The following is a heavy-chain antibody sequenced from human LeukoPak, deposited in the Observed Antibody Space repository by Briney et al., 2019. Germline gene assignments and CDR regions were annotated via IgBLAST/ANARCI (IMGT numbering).Heavy chain of an antibody. CDR1: GFTFSSYT. CDR3: AKVPAMVRWPYYVDY. Sequence: SGGSLRLSCAASGFTFSSYTMSWVRQAPGKGLEWVSAISGSGGSTYYADSVKGRLTISRDNSKNTLYLQMNSLRAEDTAVYYCAKVPAMVRWPYYVDYWGQGTLVTVSS. V-gene: IGHV3-23*01. J-gene: IGHJ4*02. CDR2: ISGSGGST. D-gene: IGHD5-18*01.